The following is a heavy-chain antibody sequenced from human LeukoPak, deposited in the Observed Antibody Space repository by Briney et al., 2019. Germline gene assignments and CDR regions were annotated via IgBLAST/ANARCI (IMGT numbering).Heavy chain of an antibody. Sequence: SETLSLTCTVSGGSISSYYWSWIRQSPGKGLEWIGYVYYSGSTNYNPSLKSRITISVDTSKNQFPLKLSSVTAADTAVYYCARHAAPGRPYFDYWGQGTLVTVSS. CDR2: VYYSGST. CDR3: ARHAAPGRPYFDY. V-gene: IGHV4-59*01. CDR1: GGSISSYY. J-gene: IGHJ4*02. D-gene: IGHD6-13*01.